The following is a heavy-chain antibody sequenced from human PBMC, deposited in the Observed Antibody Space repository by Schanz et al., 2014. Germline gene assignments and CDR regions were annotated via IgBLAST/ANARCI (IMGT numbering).Heavy chain of an antibody. CDR1: GFNFSDYA. D-gene: IGHD3-10*01. CDR3: GKGRFGELSAFDI. J-gene: IGHJ3*02. Sequence: EVHLLESGGGLVPPGGSLRLSCAASGFNFSDYAMCWVRQAPGKGLEWVSAISGGGGSTYYTDSVKGRFSISRNNSKNTLYLQMNSLRAEDTAVDYCGKGRFGELSAFDIWGQGTMVTVSS. V-gene: IGHV3-23*01. CDR2: ISGGGGST.